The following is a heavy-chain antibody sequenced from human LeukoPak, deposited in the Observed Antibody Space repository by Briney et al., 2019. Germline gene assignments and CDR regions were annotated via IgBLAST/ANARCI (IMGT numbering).Heavy chain of an antibody. V-gene: IGHV3-23*01. J-gene: IGHJ3*02. CDR3: AKDRRFSSGLGAFEI. Sequence: GGPLSLSCALSRFTPTNYAINWVRHAPGGGLEWVSCFCDSGSETHYADSVKGRFTISRDKSKNTLYLQMNRLRVEDTAVYYCAKDRRFSSGLGAFEIWGQGTMVTVSS. CDR2: FCDSGSET. D-gene: IGHD6-19*01. CDR1: RFTPTNYA.